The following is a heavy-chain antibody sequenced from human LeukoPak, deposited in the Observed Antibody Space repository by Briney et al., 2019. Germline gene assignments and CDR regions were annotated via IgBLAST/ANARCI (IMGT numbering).Heavy chain of an antibody. CDR1: GYTLTELS. D-gene: IGHD3-3*01. CDR2: INPSGGST. Sequence: ASVKVSCKVSGYTLTELSMHWVRQAPGQGLEWMGIINPSGGSTSYAQKFQGRVTMTRDTSTSTVYMELSSLRSEDTAVYYCAREVWSTYYFDYWGQGTLVTVSS. J-gene: IGHJ4*02. CDR3: AREVWSTYYFDY. V-gene: IGHV1-46*01.